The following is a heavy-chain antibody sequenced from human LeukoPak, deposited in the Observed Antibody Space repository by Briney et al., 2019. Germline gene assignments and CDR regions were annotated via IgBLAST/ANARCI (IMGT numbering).Heavy chain of an antibody. D-gene: IGHD3-9*01. CDR2: IISSRYI. CDR1: GFTFSSYR. V-gene: IGHV3-21*01. J-gene: IGHJ3*01. CDR3: ARSYYDILNGYAPGAFDL. Sequence: GGSLRLSCAASGFTFSSYRRNWVRQAPGKGLEWVSSIISSRYIYYADSVKGRFTISRDNAKNPLYLQMNRLSAEDTAVYYCARSYYDILNGYAPGAFDLWGQGTMVTVSS.